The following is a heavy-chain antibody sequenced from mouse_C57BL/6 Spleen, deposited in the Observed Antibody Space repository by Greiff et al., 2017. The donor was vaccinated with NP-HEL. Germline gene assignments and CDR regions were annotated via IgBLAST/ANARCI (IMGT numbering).Heavy chain of an antibody. J-gene: IGHJ2*01. Sequence: EVQGVESGGDLVKPGGSLKLSCAASGFTFSSYGMSWVRQTPDKRLEWVATISSGGSYTYYPDSVKGRFTISRDNAKNTLYLQMSSLKSEDTAMYYCARMITTVAPYFDYWGQGTTLTVSS. V-gene: IGHV5-6*01. D-gene: IGHD1-1*01. CDR1: GFTFSSYG. CDR3: ARMITTVAPYFDY. CDR2: ISSGGSYT.